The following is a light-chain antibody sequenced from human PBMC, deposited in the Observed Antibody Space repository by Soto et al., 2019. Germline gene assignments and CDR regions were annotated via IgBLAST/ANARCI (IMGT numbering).Light chain of an antibody. J-gene: IGKJ1*01. CDR1: QSVDSSF. V-gene: IGKV3-20*01. CDR2: GAS. CDR3: QQYVSSAT. Sequence: EIVLTQSPGSLSLSPGERATLSCRASQSVDSSFFAWYQQKPGQAPRLLIYGASNRATGIPDRFSGSGSGTDFTLTISRLEPEDFEVYYCQQYVSSATFGQGTKVEIK.